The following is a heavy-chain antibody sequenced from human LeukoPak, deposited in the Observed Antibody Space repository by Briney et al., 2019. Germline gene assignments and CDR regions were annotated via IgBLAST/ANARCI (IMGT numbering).Heavy chain of an antibody. CDR2: INHVGSN. CDR1: GGSLSGSY. CDR3: ARGVPSYAYDGSGYYHSSAGYKP. J-gene: IGHJ3*01. D-gene: IGHD3-22*01. V-gene: IGHV4-34*01. Sequence: PSETLSLTCAVYGGSLSGSYWSWLRQPPGKGLEWIGEINHVGSNTYNPSLKSRVTISVDTSKNHFSLKLSSVTAADTAVFYCARGVPSYAYDGSGYYHSSAGYKPWGQGTLVTVSS.